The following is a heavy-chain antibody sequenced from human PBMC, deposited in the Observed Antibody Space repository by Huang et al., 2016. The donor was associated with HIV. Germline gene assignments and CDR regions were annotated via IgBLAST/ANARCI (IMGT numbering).Heavy chain of an antibody. CDR2: ISLNSANI. D-gene: IGHD1-26*01. J-gene: IGHJ4*02. CDR3: VKGDIVGTANFFDY. CDR1: GFRFDNSP. Sequence: EVQLVESGGNLIQTGGSLRLGCSASGFRFDNSPRYWVRQAPGKGLEWVSSISLNSANIAYGDSVKGRFTISRDNARNSLYLQMNSLRPDDTALYYCVKGDIVGTANFFDYWGQGTQVSVSS. V-gene: IGHV3-9*01.